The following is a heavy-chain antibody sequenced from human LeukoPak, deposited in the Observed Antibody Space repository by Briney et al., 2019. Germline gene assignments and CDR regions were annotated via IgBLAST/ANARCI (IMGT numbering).Heavy chain of an antibody. D-gene: IGHD4-23*01. CDR2: IWYDGSNK. J-gene: IGHJ4*02. V-gene: IGHV3-33*08. CDR3: ARSHVDYGGNSFGRPRNYYFDY. Sequence: GRSLRLSCAASGFTFDNYAMHWVRQAPGKGLEWVAVIWYDGSNKYYADSVKGRFTISRDNSKNTLYLQMNSLRAEDTAVYYCARSHVDYGGNSFGRPRNYYFDYWGQGTLVTVSS. CDR1: GFTFDNYA.